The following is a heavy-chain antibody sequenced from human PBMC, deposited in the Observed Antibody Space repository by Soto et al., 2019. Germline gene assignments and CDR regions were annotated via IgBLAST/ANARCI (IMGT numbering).Heavy chain of an antibody. D-gene: IGHD3-22*01. V-gene: IGHV1-18*01. Sequence: QVQLVQSGAEVKKPGASVKVSCKASGYTFTNYGLSWVRQAPGQGLEWMGWISTNKGNTNYAQKFHGRVPMTTDTATSTAYMELRSLRSDDTAVYYCAREGMIVGALNTYYYYGMDVWGRGTTVTVS. CDR1: GYTFTNYG. CDR3: AREGMIVGALNTYYYYGMDV. CDR2: ISTNKGNT. J-gene: IGHJ6*02.